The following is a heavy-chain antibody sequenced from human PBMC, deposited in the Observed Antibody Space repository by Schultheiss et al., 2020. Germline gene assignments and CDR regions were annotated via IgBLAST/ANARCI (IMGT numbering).Heavy chain of an antibody. V-gene: IGHV3-33*01. CDR1: GFTFSSYG. CDR2: IWYDGSNK. Sequence: GESLKISCAASGFTFSSYGMHWVRQAPGKGLEWVAVIWYDGSNKYYADSVKGRFTISRDNSKNTLYLQMNSLRAEDTAVYYCARGGRVYYDSSGYWLDAFDIWGQGTMVTVSS. D-gene: IGHD3-22*01. CDR3: ARGGRVYYDSSGYWLDAFDI. J-gene: IGHJ3*02.